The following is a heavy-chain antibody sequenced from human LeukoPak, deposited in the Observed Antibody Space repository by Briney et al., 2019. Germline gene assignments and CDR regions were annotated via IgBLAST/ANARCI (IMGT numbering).Heavy chain of an antibody. J-gene: IGHJ6*03. V-gene: IGHV1-2*02. CDR3: ARAGALRGYSYGRYYYYYMDV. Sequence: ASVTVSCKASGYTFTGYYMHWVRQAPGQGLEWMGWINPNSVGTNYAQRFQGRVTMTRDTSISTASLELSRLRSDDTAVYYCARAGALRGYSYGRYYYYYMDVWGKGTTVTISS. CDR2: INPNSVGT. D-gene: IGHD5-18*01. CDR1: GYTFTGYY.